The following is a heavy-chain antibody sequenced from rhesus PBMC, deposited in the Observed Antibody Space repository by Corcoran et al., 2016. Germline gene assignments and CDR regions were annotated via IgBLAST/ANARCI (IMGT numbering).Heavy chain of an antibody. J-gene: IGHJ4*01. CDR3: AAGGEGAAGTFDY. Sequence: QAQLVQSGAEVKQPGASVTVSCNASGYLFPSYFFSWLRPAPAPGFEWMGGRHTGYGSTRYTQKFKGRVTITADMSTSKVYMELSSLRSEDMAVYYCAAGGEGAAGTFDYWGQGVLVTVSS. V-gene: IGHV1-70*01. CDR1: GYLFPSYF. D-gene: IGHD6-25*01. CDR2: RHTGYGST.